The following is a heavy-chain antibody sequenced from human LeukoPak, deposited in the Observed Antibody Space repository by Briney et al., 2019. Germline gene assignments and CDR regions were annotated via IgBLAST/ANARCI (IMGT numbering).Heavy chain of an antibody. CDR1: GFTFSSYA. CDR3: AKLGGQEIHNYYVGV. D-gene: IGHD3-16*01. CDR2: IIDDGYIT. Sequence: GSLRLSCEASGFTFSSYAMSWVRQAPGKGLEWVSGIIDDGYITYYANFLKGRFTISRDNSKNTLYLQMNSLRSADTAVYYCAKLGGQEIHNYYVGVWGKGTTVAVSS. J-gene: IGHJ6*03. V-gene: IGHV3-23*01.